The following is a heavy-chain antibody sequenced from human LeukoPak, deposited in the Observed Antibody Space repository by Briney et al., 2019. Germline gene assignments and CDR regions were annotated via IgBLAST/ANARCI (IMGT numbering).Heavy chain of an antibody. CDR2: IIPVFGTT. CDR1: GGTFSSYA. J-gene: IGHJ4*02. Sequence: ASVKVSCKASGGTFSSYAVSWVRLTPGQGLEWLGGIIPVFGTTTYAQKFQAKVTMTADKSTNTAYLEISSLTSDDTALYYCARCSPGDSSNFYAVLQYWGQGTQVTVST. D-gene: IGHD3-22*01. V-gene: IGHV1-69*06. CDR3: ARCSPGDSSNFYAVLQY.